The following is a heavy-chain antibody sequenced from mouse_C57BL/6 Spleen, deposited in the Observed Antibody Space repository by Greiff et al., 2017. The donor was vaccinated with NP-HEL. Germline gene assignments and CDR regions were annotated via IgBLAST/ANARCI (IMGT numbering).Heavy chain of an antibody. CDR1: GYTFNDYY. J-gene: IGHJ2*01. D-gene: IGHD1-1*01. Sequence: EVQLQQSGPELVKPGASVKISCKASGYTFNDYYMNWVKQSHGKSLEWIGDINPNNGGTSYNQKFKGKATLTVDKSSSTAYMELRSLTSEDSAVYYGANALTTVVATDYWGQGTTLTVSS. V-gene: IGHV1-26*01. CDR3: ANALTTVVATDY. CDR2: INPNNGGT.